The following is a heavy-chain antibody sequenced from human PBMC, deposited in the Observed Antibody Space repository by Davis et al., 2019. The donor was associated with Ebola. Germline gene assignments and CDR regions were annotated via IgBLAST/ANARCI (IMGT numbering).Heavy chain of an antibody. CDR1: GFTFSSYA. CDR3: ARDRDRLVWFGETPGYGMDV. J-gene: IGHJ6*02. Sequence: GESLKISCAASGFTFSSYAMSWVRQAPGKGLKWVSVISGSGGSTYYADSVKGRFTISRDNAKNSLYLQMNSLRAEDTAVYYCARDRDRLVWFGETPGYGMDVWGQGTTVTVSS. CDR2: ISGSGGST. D-gene: IGHD3-10*01. V-gene: IGHV3-23*01.